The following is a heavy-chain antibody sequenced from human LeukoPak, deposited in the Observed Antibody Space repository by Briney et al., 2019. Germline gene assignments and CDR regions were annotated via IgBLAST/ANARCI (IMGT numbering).Heavy chain of an antibody. V-gene: IGHV3-73*01. CDR3: SRLAGDEYFDISRGPD. D-gene: IGHD3-9*01. Sequence: GGSLRLSCAASGFTFSGSAMHWVRQASGKGLEWVGRIRSKTHSYATAYAALVKGRFTISRDDSKNTAYLQMNSLKSEDTAVYYCSRLAGDEYFDISRGPDWGQGTLVTVSS. CDR1: GFTFSGSA. CDR2: IRSKTHSYAT. J-gene: IGHJ4*02.